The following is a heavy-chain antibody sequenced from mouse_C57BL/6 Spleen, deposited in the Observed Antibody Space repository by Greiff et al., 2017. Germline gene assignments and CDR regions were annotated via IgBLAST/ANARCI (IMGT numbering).Heavy chain of an antibody. D-gene: IGHD3-2*02. V-gene: IGHV1-80*01. J-gene: IGHJ4*01. Sequence: VQLQQSGAELVKPGASVKISCKASGYAFSSYWMTWVKQRPGKGLEWIGQIYPGDGDTNYNGKFKGKATLTADKSASTAYMQLSSLTSEDSAVYFCAEGAQVPMDYWGQGTSVTVSS. CDR1: GYAFSSYW. CDR2: IYPGDGDT. CDR3: AEGAQVPMDY.